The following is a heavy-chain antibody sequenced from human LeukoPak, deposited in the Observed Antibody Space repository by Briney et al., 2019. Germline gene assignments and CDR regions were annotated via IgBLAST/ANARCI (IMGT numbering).Heavy chain of an antibody. Sequence: SETLSLTCAVYGGSFSGYYWGWIRQPPGKGLEWIGEINHSGSTNYNPSLKSRVTISVDTSKNQFSLKLSSVTAADTAVYYCARGRYSSSLYYYYYMDVWGKGTTVTVSS. CDR1: GGSFSGYY. J-gene: IGHJ6*03. V-gene: IGHV4-34*01. CDR2: INHSGST. CDR3: ARGRYSSSLYYYYYMDV. D-gene: IGHD6-6*01.